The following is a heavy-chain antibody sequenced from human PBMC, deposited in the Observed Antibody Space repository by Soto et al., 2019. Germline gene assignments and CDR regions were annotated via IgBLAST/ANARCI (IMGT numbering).Heavy chain of an antibody. Sequence: EVQLVESGGGFVQPGGSLRLSCAASGFTFSSYWMSWVRQAPGKGLEWVANIKQDGSDKYYVDSVKGRFTISRDNAKNSLYLQMNSLRAEDTAVYYCARGTFSSSWYEPIKVTTNFEYWGQGTLVTVSS. D-gene: IGHD6-13*01. V-gene: IGHV3-7*04. CDR2: IKQDGSDK. J-gene: IGHJ4*02. CDR1: GFTFSSYW. CDR3: ARGTFSSSWYEPIKVTTNFEY.